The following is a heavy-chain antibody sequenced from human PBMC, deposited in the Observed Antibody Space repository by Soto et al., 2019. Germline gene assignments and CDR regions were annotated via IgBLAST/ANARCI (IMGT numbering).Heavy chain of an antibody. D-gene: IGHD3-9*01. J-gene: IGHJ4*02. CDR1: GFTFSSYS. CDR3: ASRDYDLLTDTPIDS. V-gene: IGHV3-48*01. CDR2: ISSRSSTI. Sequence: EVQLVESGGGLVQPGGSLRLSCAASGFTFSSYSMNWVRQAPGKGLAWVSYISSRSSTIYYADSVKGRFTISRDNARNSLYLQMNSLRAEDTAVYYCASRDYDLLTDTPIDSWGQGTLVTVSS.